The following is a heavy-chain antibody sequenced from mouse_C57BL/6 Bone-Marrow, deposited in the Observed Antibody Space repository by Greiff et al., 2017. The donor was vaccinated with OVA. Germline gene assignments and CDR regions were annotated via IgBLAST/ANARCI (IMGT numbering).Heavy chain of an antibody. D-gene: IGHD1-1*01. CDR3: ARSYYYGSSYYFDY. V-gene: IGHV1-4*01. CDR2: INPSSGYT. Sequence: VKLQQSGAELARPGASVKMSCKASGYTFTSYTMHWVKQRPGQGLEWIGYINPSSGYTKYNQKFKDKATLTADKSYSTAYMQLSSLTSEDSAVYYCARSYYYGSSYYFDYWGQGTTLTVSS. J-gene: IGHJ2*01. CDR1: GYTFTSYT.